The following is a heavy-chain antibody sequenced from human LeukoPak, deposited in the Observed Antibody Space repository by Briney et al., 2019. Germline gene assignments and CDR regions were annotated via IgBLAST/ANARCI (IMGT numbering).Heavy chain of an antibody. J-gene: IGHJ4*02. CDR1: GGSFSGYY. V-gene: IGHV4-34*01. CDR3: ARSEQQLFFY. Sequence: SETLSLTCAVYGGSFSGYYWSWIRQPPGKGLEWIGEINHSGSTNYNPSLKSRVTISVDTSKNQFSLKLSSVTAADTAVYYCARSEQQLFFYWGQGTLVTASS. D-gene: IGHD6-13*01. CDR2: INHSGST.